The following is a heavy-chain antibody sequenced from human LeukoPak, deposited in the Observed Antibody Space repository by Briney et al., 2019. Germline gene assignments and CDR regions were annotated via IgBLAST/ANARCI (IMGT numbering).Heavy chain of an antibody. J-gene: IGHJ6*02. CDR1: GFTFSSYW. CDR3: ARGSGSYYHYSYAMDV. V-gene: IGHV3-74*01. CDR2: INSDGSGT. Sequence: GRSLRLSCAASGFTFSSYWMHWVRQAPGKGLVWVSRINSDGSGTNYADSVKGRFTISRDNAKNTLYLQMNSLRAEDTAVYYCARGSGSYYHYSYAMDVWGQGTTVTVSS. D-gene: IGHD1-26*01.